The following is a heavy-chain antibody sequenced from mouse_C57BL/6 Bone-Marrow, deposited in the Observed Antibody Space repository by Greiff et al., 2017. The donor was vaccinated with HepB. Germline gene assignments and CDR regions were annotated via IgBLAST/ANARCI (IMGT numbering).Heavy chain of an antibody. CDR3: ARDYDYENAMDY. J-gene: IGHJ4*01. D-gene: IGHD2-4*01. Sequence: VQLQQPGAELVKPGASVKLSCKASGYTFTSYWMHWVKQRPGQGLEWIGMIHPNSGSTNYNEKFKSKATLTVDKSSSTADMQLSSLTSEDSAVYYCARDYDYENAMDYWGQGTTVTVSS. V-gene: IGHV1-64*01. CDR1: GYTFTSYW. CDR2: IHPNSGST.